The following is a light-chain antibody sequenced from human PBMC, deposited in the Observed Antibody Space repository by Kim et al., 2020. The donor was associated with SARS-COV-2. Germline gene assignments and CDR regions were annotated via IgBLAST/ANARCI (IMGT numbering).Light chain of an antibody. J-gene: IGKJ4*01. Sequence: ASVGDRVTSTCRASQGIASSLLWFQQKPGKVPKRLIHAASNLQSGAPSRFSGSGSGTEFTLTISSLQPEDFATYYCLQYGGLPVTFGGGTKVDIK. CDR1: QGIASS. V-gene: IGKV1-17*03. CDR3: LQYGGLPVT. CDR2: AAS.